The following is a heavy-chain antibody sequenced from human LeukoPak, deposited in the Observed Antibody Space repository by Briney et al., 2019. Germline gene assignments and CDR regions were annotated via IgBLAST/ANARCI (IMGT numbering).Heavy chain of an antibody. CDR2: ISYHGSNT. J-gene: IGHJ5*02. CDR3: AKDLVAMVTFDNWFDP. CDR1: GFIFSNYG. D-gene: IGHD5-18*01. V-gene: IGHV3-30*18. Sequence: GRSLRLSCAASGFIFSNYGMHWVRQAPGKGPEWVAVISYHGSNTYYADSVKGRFSISRDNSKNTLYLQMNSLRAEDTALYYCAKDLVAMVTFDNWFDPWGQGTLVTVSS.